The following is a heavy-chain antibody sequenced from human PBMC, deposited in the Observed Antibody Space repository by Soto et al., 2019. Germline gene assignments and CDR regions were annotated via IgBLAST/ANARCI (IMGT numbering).Heavy chain of an antibody. Sequence: PGGSQRLSCAASGFTFRSYGRHWVRQAPGKGLEWVAVISYDGSNKYYADSVKGRFTISRDNSKNTLYLQMNSLRAEDTAVYYCAKDPFDRTYCSSTSCFDYYFDYWGQGTLVTVSS. CDR1: GFTFRSYG. V-gene: IGHV3-30*18. J-gene: IGHJ4*02. CDR2: ISYDGSNK. D-gene: IGHD2-2*01. CDR3: AKDPFDRTYCSSTSCFDYYFDY.